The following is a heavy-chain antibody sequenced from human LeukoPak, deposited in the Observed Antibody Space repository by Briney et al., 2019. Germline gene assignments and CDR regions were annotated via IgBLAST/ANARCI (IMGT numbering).Heavy chain of an antibody. CDR1: GYTFTSYA. V-gene: IGHV1-3*01. J-gene: IGHJ4*02. D-gene: IGHD6-13*01. CDR3: ARDASSSWYPYYFDY. Sequence: GASVKVSCKASGYTFTSYAMHWVRQAPGQRLEWMGWINAGNGNTKYSQKFQGRVTITRDTSASTAYMELSSLRSEDTAVYYCARDASSSWYPYYFDYWGQGTLVTVSS. CDR2: INAGNGNT.